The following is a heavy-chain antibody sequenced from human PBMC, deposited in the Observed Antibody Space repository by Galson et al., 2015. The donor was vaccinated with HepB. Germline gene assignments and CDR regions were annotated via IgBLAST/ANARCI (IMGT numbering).Heavy chain of an antibody. D-gene: IGHD1-26*01. J-gene: IGHJ3*01. CDR2: ISWNDDNI. V-gene: IGHV3-9*01. CDR1: GFRFYDYA. Sequence: SLRLSCAVSGFRFYDYAMHWVRHAPGNGLEWVSGISWNDDNIAYADSVKGRFTISRDNAKNSLYLQMNSLRPEDNALYYCIRDLSFTGNLVGAFDVWGQGTMVTVSS. CDR3: IRDLSFTGNLVGAFDV.